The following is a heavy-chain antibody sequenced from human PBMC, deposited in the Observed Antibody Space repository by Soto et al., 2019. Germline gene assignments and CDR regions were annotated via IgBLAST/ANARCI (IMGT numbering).Heavy chain of an antibody. CDR1: GDSVSINSAA. CDR3: ARDLSLEPEPDYYYYYMDV. J-gene: IGHJ6*03. V-gene: IGHV6-1*01. CDR2: TYYRSKWYN. D-gene: IGHD2-2*01. Sequence: SQTLSLTCAISGDSVSINSAAWNWIRQSPSRGLEWLGRTYYRSKWYNDYAVSVKSRITINPDTSKNQFSLQLNSVTPEDTAVYYCARDLSLEPEPDYYYYYMDVWGKGTTVTAP.